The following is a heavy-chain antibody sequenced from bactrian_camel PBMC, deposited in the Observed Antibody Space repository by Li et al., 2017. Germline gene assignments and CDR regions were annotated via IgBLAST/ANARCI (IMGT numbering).Heavy chain of an antibody. V-gene: IGHV3S40*01. J-gene: IGHJ4*01. CDR1: GSLFSNYD. D-gene: IGHD6*01. CDR3: ATVQAPFGGSWFADY. Sequence: VQLVESGGGLVQHGGSLRLTCLFSGSLFSNYDMSWLCQAPGKGFEWVSGIRHDGSSAYYADSVKGRFTIDQDRVKNRMWLQMNNLKSEDTAVYYCATVQAPFGGSWFADYWGRGTQVTVS. CDR2: IRHDGSSA.